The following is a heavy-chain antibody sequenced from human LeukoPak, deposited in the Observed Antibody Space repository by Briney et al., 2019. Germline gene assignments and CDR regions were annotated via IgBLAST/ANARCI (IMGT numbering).Heavy chain of an antibody. CDR1: GGSISSYY. J-gene: IGHJ5*02. CDR3: ARTPGVGFDP. CDR2: IYYSGST. V-gene: IGHV4-59*01. Sequence: PSETLSLTCTVSGGSISSYYWSWIRQPPGKGLEWIGYIYYSGSTNYNPSLKSRVTISVDTSKNQFSLKLSSVTAADTAVYYCARTPGVGFDPWGQGTLVTVSS. D-gene: IGHD2-15*01.